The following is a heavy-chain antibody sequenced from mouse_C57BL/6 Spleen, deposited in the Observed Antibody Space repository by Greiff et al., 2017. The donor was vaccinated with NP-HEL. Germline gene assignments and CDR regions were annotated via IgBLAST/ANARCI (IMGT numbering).Heavy chain of an antibody. CDR2: IWSGGST. D-gene: IGHD2-5*01. Sequence: QVQLQQSGPGLVQPSQSLSITCTVSGFSLTSYGVHWVRQSPGKGLEWLGVIWSGGSTDYNAAFISRLSISKDNSKGQVFFKMNSLQADDTAIYYCARNGYSNYAAYWGQGTLVTVSA. CDR1: GFSLTSYG. V-gene: IGHV2-2*01. J-gene: IGHJ3*01. CDR3: ARNGYSNYAAY.